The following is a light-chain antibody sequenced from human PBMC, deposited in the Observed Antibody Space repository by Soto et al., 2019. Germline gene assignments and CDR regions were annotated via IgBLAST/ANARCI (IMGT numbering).Light chain of an antibody. V-gene: IGKV3-20*01. CDR1: QRVSSAY. J-gene: IGKJ3*01. CDR3: QQYDNWGT. CDR2: GAS. Sequence: EIVLTQSPGTLSLSPGERATLSCRASQRVSSAYLAWYQQKPGQAPRLLMYGASSRATGTPDRFSGSGSGTAFTLTIRRLEPEALAVYYCQQYDNWGTFGPGPKVDIK.